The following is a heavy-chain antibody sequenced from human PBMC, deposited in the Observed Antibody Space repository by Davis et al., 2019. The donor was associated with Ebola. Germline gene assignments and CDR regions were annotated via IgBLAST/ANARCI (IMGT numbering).Heavy chain of an antibody. CDR3: AKQRGVGAIDYDY. D-gene: IGHD1-26*01. CDR2: ISGSGGST. Sequence: GGSLRLSCAASEFTFSGYAMSWVRQAPGKGLEWVSAISGSGGSTYYAGSVKGRFTISRDNSRNTLYLHMNSLRAEDTAVYYCAKQRGVGAIDYDYWGRGTVVTVSS. CDR1: EFTFSGYA. J-gene: IGHJ4*02. V-gene: IGHV3-23*01.